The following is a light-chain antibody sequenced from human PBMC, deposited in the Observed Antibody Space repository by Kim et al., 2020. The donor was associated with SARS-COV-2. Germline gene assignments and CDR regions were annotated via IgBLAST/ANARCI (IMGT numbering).Light chain of an antibody. J-gene: IGKJ2*01. CDR2: GTS. Sequence: EIVMTQSPATLSVSPGGRATLSCRASRSVSSNLAWYQHKPGQAPRVLIYGTSTRATGIPARFSGSGSGTEFTLTISSLQSGDSAVYYCHQYNTWPPGTFGQGTKAGD. CDR1: RSVSSN. CDR3: HQYNTWPPGT. V-gene: IGKV3-15*01.